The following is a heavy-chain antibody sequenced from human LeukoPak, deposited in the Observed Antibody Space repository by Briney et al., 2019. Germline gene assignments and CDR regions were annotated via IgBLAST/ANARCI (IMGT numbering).Heavy chain of an antibody. CDR2: ISSSGSTI. CDR1: GFTFGSYS. J-gene: IGHJ6*02. Sequence: PGGSLRLSCVASGFTFGSYSMKWVRQAPGKGLEWVSYISSSGSTIYYADSVKGRFTISRDNAKNSLYLQMNSLRAEDTAVYYCASEPVRRYSYLKRMDVWGQGTTVTVSS. D-gene: IGHD5-18*01. V-gene: IGHV3-48*04. CDR3: ASEPVRRYSYLKRMDV.